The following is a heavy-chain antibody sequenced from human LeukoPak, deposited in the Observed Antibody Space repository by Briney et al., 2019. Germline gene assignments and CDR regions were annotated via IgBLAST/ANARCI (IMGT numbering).Heavy chain of an antibody. V-gene: IGHV1-2*06. CDR3: ARDVVALDY. CDR2: INPNSCAT. Sequence: LDWMGRINPNSCATNYAQKFQGRVTMNRDTSISTAYMELSRLRSDDTAVYYCARDVVALDYWGQGTLVTVSS. D-gene: IGHD2-15*01. J-gene: IGHJ4*02.